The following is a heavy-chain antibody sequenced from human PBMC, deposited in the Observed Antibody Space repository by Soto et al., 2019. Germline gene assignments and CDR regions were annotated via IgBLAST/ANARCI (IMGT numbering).Heavy chain of an antibody. CDR3: ARNRILTGYYGFGY. CDR1: GYTFTSYA. J-gene: IGHJ4*02. CDR2: INAGNGNT. V-gene: IGHV1-3*01. D-gene: IGHD3-9*01. Sequence: ASVKVSCKASGYTFTSYAMHWVRQAPGQRLEWMGWINAGNGNTKYPQKFQGRVTITRDTSASTAYMELSSLRSEDTAVYYCARNRILTGYYGFGYWGQGTLVTVSS.